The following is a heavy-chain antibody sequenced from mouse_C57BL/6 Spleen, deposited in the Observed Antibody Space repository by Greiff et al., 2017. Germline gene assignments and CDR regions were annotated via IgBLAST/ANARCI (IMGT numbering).Heavy chain of an antibody. J-gene: IGHJ3*01. Sequence: QVQLQQPGAELVKPGASVKLSCKASGYTFTSYWMHWVKQRPGQGLEWIGMIHPNSGSTNYNEKFKGKATLTVDKSSSTAYMQLSSLTSEDSAVYYCAREGANGIFAYWGQGTLVTVSA. CDR3: AREGANGIFAY. V-gene: IGHV1-64*01. CDR1: GYTFTSYW. CDR2: IHPNSGST. D-gene: IGHD2-1*01.